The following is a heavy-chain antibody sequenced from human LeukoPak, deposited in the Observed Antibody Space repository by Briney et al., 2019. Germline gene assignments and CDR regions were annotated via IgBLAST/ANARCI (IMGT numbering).Heavy chain of an antibody. V-gene: IGHV3-53*01. CDR1: GFTVSNNY. CDR2: IYSGGST. Sequence: GGSLRLSCAASGFTVSNNYMSWVRQAPGKGLEWVSVIYSGGSTYYADSVKGRFTISRDSSKNTLYLQMNSLRAEDTAVYYCAKGIAVASNSQYFDYWGQGTLVIVSS. CDR3: AKGIAVASNSQYFDY. D-gene: IGHD6-19*01. J-gene: IGHJ4*02.